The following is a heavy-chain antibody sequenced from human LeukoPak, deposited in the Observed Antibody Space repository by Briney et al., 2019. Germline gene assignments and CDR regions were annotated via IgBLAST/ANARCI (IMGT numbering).Heavy chain of an antibody. CDR3: ARAYGGSYAFDY. V-gene: IGHV3-30*19. Sequence: GGSLRLSCAASGFTFSNYYMHWVRQAPGKGLEWVAYIKSDGTDKNYADSVKGRFTISRDNSKNTLYLQMNSLRAEDTAVYYCARAYGGSYAFDYWGQGTLVTVSS. CDR2: IKSDGTDK. J-gene: IGHJ4*02. D-gene: IGHD1-26*01. CDR1: GFTFSNYY.